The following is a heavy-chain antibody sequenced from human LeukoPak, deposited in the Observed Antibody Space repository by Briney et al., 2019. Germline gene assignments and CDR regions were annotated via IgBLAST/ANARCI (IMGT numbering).Heavy chain of an antibody. V-gene: IGHV1-46*01. J-gene: IGHJ4*02. CDR2: INPSGGST. D-gene: IGHD1-14*01. Sequence: ASVKVSCKASGGTFSSYAISWVRQAPGQGLEWMGIINPSGGSTSYAQKFQGRVTMTRDTSTSTVYMELSSLRSEDTAVYYCAKERTGGDYWGQGTLVTVSS. CDR3: AKERTGGDY. CDR1: GGTFSSYA.